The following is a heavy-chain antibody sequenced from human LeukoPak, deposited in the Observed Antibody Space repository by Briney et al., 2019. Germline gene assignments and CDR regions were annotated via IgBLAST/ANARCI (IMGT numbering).Heavy chain of an antibody. CDR3: AKPRYCSGGSCYSVFDY. CDR1: GFTFSSYA. V-gene: IGHV3-23*01. CDR2: ISGSGGST. J-gene: IGHJ4*02. Sequence: GGSLRLSCAASGFTFSSYAMSWVRQAPGKGLEWVSDISGSGGSTYYADSVKGRFTISRDNSKNTLYLQMNSLRAEYTAVYYCAKPRYCSGGSCYSVFDYWGQGTLVTVSS. D-gene: IGHD2-15*01.